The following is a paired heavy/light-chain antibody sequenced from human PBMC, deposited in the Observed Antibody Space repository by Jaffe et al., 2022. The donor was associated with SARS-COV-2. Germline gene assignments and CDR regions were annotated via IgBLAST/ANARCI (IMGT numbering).Light chain of an antibody. CDR1: QSLLHDTGYDY. CDR3: MQALQTPKT. V-gene: IGKV2-28*01. J-gene: IGKJ1*01. CDR2: LGS. Sequence: DIVMTQSPLSLPVTPGEPASISCRSSQSLLHDTGYDYLDWYLQKPGQSPQLLIYLGSNRAPGVPDRFSGSGSGTDFTLKISRVEAEDVGIYYCMQALQTPKTFGRGTKVEIK.
Heavy chain of an antibody. CDR2: ISDGGGDA. CDR3: VKDRKVGGFYDTG. V-gene: IGHV3-23*01. J-gene: IGHJ4*02. D-gene: IGHD3-22*01. Sequence: EVQLLESGGGLVQPGGSLRLSCAASGFSFIFYAMTWVRQAPGKGLEWVSTISDGGGDADYAASVKGRFTISRDNHKNMVFLHMDSLRADDSALYYCVKDRKVGGFYDTGWGQGTLVTVSS. CDR1: GFSFIFYA.